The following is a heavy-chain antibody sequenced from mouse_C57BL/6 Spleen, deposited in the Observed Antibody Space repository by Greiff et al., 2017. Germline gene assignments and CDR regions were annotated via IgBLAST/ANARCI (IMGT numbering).Heavy chain of an antibody. J-gene: IGHJ3*01. V-gene: IGHV1-9*01. Sequence: QVQLKQSGAELMKPGASVKLSCKATGYTFTGYWLEWVKQRPGHGLEWIGEILPGSGSTNYNEKFKGKATFTADTSSNTAYMQLSSLTTEDSAIYYCARGGNYDYDGAWFAYWGQGTLVTVSA. CDR2: ILPGSGST. CDR3: ARGGNYDYDGAWFAY. CDR1: GYTFTGYW. D-gene: IGHD2-4*01.